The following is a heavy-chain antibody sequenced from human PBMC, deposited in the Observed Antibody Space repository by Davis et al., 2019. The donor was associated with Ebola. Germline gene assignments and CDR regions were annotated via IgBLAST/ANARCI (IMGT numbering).Heavy chain of an antibody. CDR2: ISYDGSNK. J-gene: IGHJ6*03. CDR3: ASGDGRGRSYDMDV. Sequence: GGSLRLSCAASGFTFSSYGMHWVRQAPGKGLEWVAVISYDGSNKYYVDSVKGRFTISRDNAKNSLFLEMNSLRAEDTAFYYCASGDGRGRSYDMDVWGQGTTVTVSS. CDR1: GFTFSSYG. V-gene: IGHV3-30*03. D-gene: IGHD3/OR15-3a*01.